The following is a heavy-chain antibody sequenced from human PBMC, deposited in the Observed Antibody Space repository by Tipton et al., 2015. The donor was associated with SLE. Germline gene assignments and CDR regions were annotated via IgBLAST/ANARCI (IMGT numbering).Heavy chain of an antibody. CDR2: LYYSGST. CDR3: ASAAWDYDSSGSGAFDI. V-gene: IGHV4-59*11. J-gene: IGHJ3*02. CDR1: GGSISRHY. D-gene: IGHD3-22*01. Sequence: TLSLTCTVSGGSISRHYWSWIRQPPGKGRVWIGFLYYSGSTNYNPSLKSRVTTSVDTSKNQLSLKLSSVTAADTAVYYCASAAWDYDSSGSGAFDIWGQGTMVTVSS.